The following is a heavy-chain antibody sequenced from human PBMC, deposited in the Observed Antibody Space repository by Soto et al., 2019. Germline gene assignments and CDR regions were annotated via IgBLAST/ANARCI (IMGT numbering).Heavy chain of an antibody. CDR1: GFTFKNFA. Sequence: EVQLLESGGGLVQPGGSLRLSCVASGFTFKNFAVSWVRQAPGKGMEWVSAIGGSGSSANYADSVKGRFTVSRDDSKSTLYLQMSGLRVDDTALYYCVKDAVAYNGEWDWFDLWGQGTLVTVSS. V-gene: IGHV3-23*01. CDR2: IGGSGSSA. CDR3: VKDAVAYNGEWDWFDL. D-gene: IGHD3-10*01. J-gene: IGHJ5*02.